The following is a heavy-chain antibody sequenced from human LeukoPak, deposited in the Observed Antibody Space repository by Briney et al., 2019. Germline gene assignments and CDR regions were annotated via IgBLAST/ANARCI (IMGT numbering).Heavy chain of an antibody. CDR3: ARATGGEFVYSFDY. CDR1: GAPISSDF. J-gene: IGHJ4*02. D-gene: IGHD2-8*02. Sequence: SETLSLTCSVSGAPISSDFWSWIRQPPGKGLEYIGYVHYTGVTNYNASLKSRVTISIDTSKNKFSLNLRSVTAADTAVYYCARATGGEFVYSFDYWGLGTLVTVS. V-gene: IGHV4-59*01. CDR2: VHYTGVT.